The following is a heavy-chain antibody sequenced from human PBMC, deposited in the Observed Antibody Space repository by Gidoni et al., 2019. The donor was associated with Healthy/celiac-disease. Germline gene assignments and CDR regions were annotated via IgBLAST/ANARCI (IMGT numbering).Heavy chain of an antibody. CDR3: AKSKSGWYDSVGY. D-gene: IGHD6-19*01. CDR1: GFTFSSYA. V-gene: IGHV3-23*01. Sequence: EVQLLESGGGLVQPGGSLRLSCSASGFTFSSYAMSWVRQAPGKGLEWVSDISGSGGSTYYADSVKGRFTISRDNSKNTLYLQMNSLRAEDTAVYYCAKSKSGWYDSVGYWGQGTLVTVSS. CDR2: ISGSGGST. J-gene: IGHJ4*02.